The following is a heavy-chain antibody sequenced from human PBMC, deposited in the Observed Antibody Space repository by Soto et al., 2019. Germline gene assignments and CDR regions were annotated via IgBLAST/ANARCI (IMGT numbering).Heavy chain of an antibody. CDR3: ATPPYSDAFDI. J-gene: IGHJ3*02. V-gene: IGHV5-51*01. Sequence: GEALKISCKGSGYSFTSYWIGWVRQIPGKGLEWMGIIYPGDSDTRYSPSFQGQVTISADKSISTAYLQWSSLKASDTAMYYCATPPYSDAFDIWGQGTMVTVSS. CDR2: IYPGDSDT. D-gene: IGHD2-15*01. CDR1: GYSFTSYW.